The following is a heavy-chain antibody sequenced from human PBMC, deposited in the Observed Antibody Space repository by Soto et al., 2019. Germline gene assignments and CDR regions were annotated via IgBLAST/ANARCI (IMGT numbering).Heavy chain of an antibody. CDR2: ISGSGGST. V-gene: IGHV3-23*01. J-gene: IGHJ6*02. CDR3: AKDGAGIVVVNDYYYGMDV. Sequence: SLRLSCAASGFTFSSYAMSWVRQAPGNGLEWVSAISGSGGSTYYADSVKGRFTISRDNSKNTLYLQMNSLRAEDTAVYYCAKDGAGIVVVNDYYYGMDVWGQGTTVTVSS. CDR1: GFTFSSYA. D-gene: IGHD3-22*01.